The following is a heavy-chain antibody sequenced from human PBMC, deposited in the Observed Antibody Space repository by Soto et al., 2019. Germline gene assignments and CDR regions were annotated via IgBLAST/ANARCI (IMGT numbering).Heavy chain of an antibody. Sequence: QVQLVQSGAEVKKPGASVKVSCKASGYTFTKYFMQWVRQAPGQGLEWMGVINPSGGSTNYAQKFQARVTMTRDTSTRTVYMELSSLTSEDTAVYYCGRETHSSQTTGTVGYWGQVTLVTVSS. CDR2: INPSGGST. J-gene: IGHJ4*02. D-gene: IGHD4-17*01. V-gene: IGHV1-46*03. CDR3: GRETHSSQTTGTVGY. CDR1: GYTFTKYF.